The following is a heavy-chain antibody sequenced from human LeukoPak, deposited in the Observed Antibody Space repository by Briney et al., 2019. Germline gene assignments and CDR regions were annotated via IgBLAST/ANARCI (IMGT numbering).Heavy chain of an antibody. V-gene: IGHV3-30-3*01. Sequence: GGSLRLSCAASGFTFSSYAMHWVRQAPGKGLERVAVISYDGSNKYYADSVKGRFTISRDNSKNTLYLQMNSLRAEDTAVYYCARDPTAMALNYFDYWGQGTLVTVSS. J-gene: IGHJ4*02. CDR1: GFTFSSYA. D-gene: IGHD5-18*01. CDR3: ARDPTAMALNYFDY. CDR2: ISYDGSNK.